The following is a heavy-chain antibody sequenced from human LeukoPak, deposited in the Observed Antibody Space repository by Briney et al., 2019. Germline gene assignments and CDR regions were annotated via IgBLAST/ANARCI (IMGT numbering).Heavy chain of an antibody. CDR1: GYTFTNYA. V-gene: IGHV7-4-1*02. Sequence: ASVTVSCTASGYTFTNYAMNWVRQAPGQGLEWMGWINTNTGNPTYAQGFTGRFVFSLDTSVCTAYLQISSLKAEDTAVYYCAILPVGATSYWGQGTLVTVSS. J-gene: IGHJ4*02. CDR3: AILPVGATSY. CDR2: INTNTGNP. D-gene: IGHD1-26*01.